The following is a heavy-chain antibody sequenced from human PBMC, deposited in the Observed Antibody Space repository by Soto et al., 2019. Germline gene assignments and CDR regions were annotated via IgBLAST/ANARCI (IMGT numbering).Heavy chain of an antibody. CDR3: ARDLSDKATDRYYYYYYGMDV. CDR1: GYTFTGYY. D-gene: IGHD5-18*01. CDR2: INPNSGGT. J-gene: IGHJ6*02. Sequence: GASVKVSCKASGYTFTGYYMHWVRQAPGQGLEWMGWINPNSGGTNYAQKFQGWVTMTRDTSISTAYMELSRLRSDDTAVYYCARDLSDKATDRYYYYYYGMDVWGQGTTVTVSS. V-gene: IGHV1-2*04.